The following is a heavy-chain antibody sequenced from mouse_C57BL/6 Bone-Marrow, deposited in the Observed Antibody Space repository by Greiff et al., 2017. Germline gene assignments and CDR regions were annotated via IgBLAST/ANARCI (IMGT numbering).Heavy chain of an antibody. V-gene: IGHV5-6*02. CDR3: ASRVIVALDY. J-gene: IGHJ2*01. CDR1: GFTFSSYG. CDR2: ISSGGSYT. Sequence: EVMLVESGGDLVKPGGSLKLSCAASGFTFSSYGMSWVRQTPDKRLEWVATISSGGSYTYYPDSVKGRFTISRDNAKNTLYLQMSSLKSEDTAMYYCASRVIVALDYWGQGTTLTVSS. D-gene: IGHD1-1*01.